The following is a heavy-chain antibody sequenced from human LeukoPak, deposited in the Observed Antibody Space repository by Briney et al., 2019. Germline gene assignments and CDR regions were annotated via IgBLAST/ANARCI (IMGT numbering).Heavy chain of an antibody. D-gene: IGHD3-10*01. CDR3: AKGTGYYGSGSVLDY. CDR1: GFTFSSYA. Sequence: TGGSLRLSCAASGFTFSSYAMSWVRQAPGKGLEWVSAISGSGGSTYYADSVKGRFTISRDNSKNTLYLQMNSLRAEDTAVYYCAKGTGYYGSGSVLDYWGQRTLVTVSS. V-gene: IGHV3-23*01. J-gene: IGHJ4*02. CDR2: ISGSGGST.